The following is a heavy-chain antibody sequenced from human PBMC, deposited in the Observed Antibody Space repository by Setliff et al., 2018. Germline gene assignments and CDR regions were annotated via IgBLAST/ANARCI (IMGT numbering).Heavy chain of an antibody. V-gene: IGHV1-2*02. Sequence: ASVKVSCKASGYTFTGYYLHWVRQAPGQGLEWMGWINPKTGVTNYAQKFQGRVTVTRDTSISTAYMELSSLRSEDTAVYYCVRVTSGRLDFDYWGQGTPVTVS. CDR1: GYTFTGYY. CDR2: INPKTGVT. J-gene: IGHJ4*02. D-gene: IGHD6-19*01. CDR3: VRVTSGRLDFDY.